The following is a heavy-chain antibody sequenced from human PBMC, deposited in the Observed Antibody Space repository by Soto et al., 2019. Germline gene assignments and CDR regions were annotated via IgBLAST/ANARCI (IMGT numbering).Heavy chain of an antibody. D-gene: IGHD5-12*01. CDR1: GYTFTSYG. V-gene: IGHV1-18*01. CDR2: ISAYNGNT. CDR3: ARVLSLFTSLDETPYSGYDQAFDY. J-gene: IGHJ4*02. Sequence: ASVKVSCKXSGYTFTSYGISWVRQAPGQGLEWMGWISAYNGNTNYAQKLQGRVTMTTDTSTSTAYMELRSLRPDDTAVYYCARVLSLFTSLDETPYSGYDQAFDYWGQGTLVTVSS.